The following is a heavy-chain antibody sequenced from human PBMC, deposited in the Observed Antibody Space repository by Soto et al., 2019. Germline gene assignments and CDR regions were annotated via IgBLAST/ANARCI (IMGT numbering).Heavy chain of an antibody. J-gene: IGHJ4*02. Sequence: PSETLSLTCTVSGGSISSGDYYWSWIRQPPGKGLEWIGYIYYSGSTYYNPSLKSRVTISVDTSKNQFSLKLSSVTAADTAVYYCASQVLRETFDYWGQGTPVTVSS. V-gene: IGHV4-30-4*01. CDR1: GGSISSGDYY. D-gene: IGHD3-3*01. CDR3: ASQVLRETFDY. CDR2: IYYSGST.